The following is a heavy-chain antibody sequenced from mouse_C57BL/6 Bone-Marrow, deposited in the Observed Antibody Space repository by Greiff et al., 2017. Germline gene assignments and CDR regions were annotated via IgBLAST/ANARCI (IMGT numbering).Heavy chain of an antibody. CDR1: GYNFTSYW. V-gene: IGHV1-55*01. CDR3: ASVSYYGSSYGYFDV. CDR2: IYPGSGST. J-gene: IGHJ1*03. Sequence: VQLQQPGAELVKPGASVKMSCKASGYNFTSYWIPWVKQRPGQGLEWIGSIYPGSGSTTYNEKFKSKATLTVDTSSSTAYMQLSSLTSEDSAVYYCASVSYYGSSYGYFDVWGTGTTVTVAS. D-gene: IGHD1-1*01.